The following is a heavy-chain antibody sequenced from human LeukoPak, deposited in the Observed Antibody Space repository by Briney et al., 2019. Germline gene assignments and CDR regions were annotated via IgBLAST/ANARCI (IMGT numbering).Heavy chain of an antibody. J-gene: IGHJ3*02. V-gene: IGHV3-30-3*01. Sequence: GGSLRLSCAASGFTFSSYAMHWVRQAPGKGLEWVAVISYDGSNKYYADSVKGRFTISRDNSKNTLYLQMNSLRAEDTAVYYCARDGYVIQAAAGSGADIWGQGTMVTVSS. CDR1: GFTFSSYA. CDR3: ARDGYVIQAAAGSGADI. CDR2: ISYDGSNK. D-gene: IGHD6-13*01.